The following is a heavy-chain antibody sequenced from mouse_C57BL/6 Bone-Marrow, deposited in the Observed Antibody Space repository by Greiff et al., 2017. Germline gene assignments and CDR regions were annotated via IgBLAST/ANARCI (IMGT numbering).Heavy chain of an antibody. CDR2: IYPSDSET. J-gene: IGHJ2*01. D-gene: IGHD4-1*01. CDR3: ASGTEGFDY. V-gene: IGHV1-61*01. CDR1: GYTFTSYW. Sequence: QVQLKQPGAELVRPGSSVKLSCKASGYTFTSYWMDWVKQRPGQGLEWIGNIYPSDSETHYNQKFKDKATLTVDKSSSTAYMQLSSLTSEDSAVYYCASGTEGFDYWGQGTTLTVSS.